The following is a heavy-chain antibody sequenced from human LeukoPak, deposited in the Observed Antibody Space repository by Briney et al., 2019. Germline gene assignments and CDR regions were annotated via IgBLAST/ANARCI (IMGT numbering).Heavy chain of an antibody. J-gene: IGHJ4*02. CDR1: GGSISSSSYF. Sequence: SGTLSLTCTVSGGSISSSSYFWGWIRQPPGKGLEWIEEINHSGSTNYNPSLKSRVTISVDTSKNQFSLKLSSVTAADTAVYYCARGGRHLGHYYFDYWGQGTLVTVSS. D-gene: IGHD3-16*01. CDR3: ARGGRHLGHYYFDY. CDR2: INHSGST. V-gene: IGHV4-39*07.